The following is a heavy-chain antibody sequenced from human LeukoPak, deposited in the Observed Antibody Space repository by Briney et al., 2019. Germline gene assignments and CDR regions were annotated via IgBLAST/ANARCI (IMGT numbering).Heavy chain of an antibody. CDR3: ARDSRYYYDSSGYSREYGMDV. V-gene: IGHV3-74*01. CDR2: INSDGSST. Sequence: PGGSLRLSCAASGFTFSSYWMHWVRQAPGKGLVWVSRINSDGSSTSYADSVKGRFTISRDSAKNTLYLQMNSLRAEDTAVYYCARDSRYYYDSSGYSREYGMDVWGQGTTVTVSS. D-gene: IGHD3-22*01. J-gene: IGHJ6*02. CDR1: GFTFSSYW.